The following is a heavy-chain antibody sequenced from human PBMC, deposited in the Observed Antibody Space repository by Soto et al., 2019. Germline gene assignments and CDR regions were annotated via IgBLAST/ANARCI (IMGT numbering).Heavy chain of an antibody. J-gene: IGHJ5*02. CDR3: ARDQGVAAAGITWFDP. D-gene: IGHD6-13*01. Sequence: QVQLQASGPGLVKPSETLSLTCTVSGASMNSYHWSWIRQPAGKGLEWIGHIHSSGSTNYNPSLKSRVTMSVDTSKTQFSLRLMSLTAADTAVYYCARDQGVAAAGITWFDPWGQVSLVTVSS. V-gene: IGHV4-4*07. CDR1: GASMNSYH. CDR2: IHSSGST.